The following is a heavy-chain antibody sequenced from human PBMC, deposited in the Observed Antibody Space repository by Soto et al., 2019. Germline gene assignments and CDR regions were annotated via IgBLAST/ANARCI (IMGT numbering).Heavy chain of an antibody. J-gene: IGHJ6*02. D-gene: IGHD3-10*01. Sequence: ASVKVSCKASGYTFTSYAMHWVRQAPGQRLEWMGWINAGNGNRKYSQKFQGRVTITRDTSASTAYMELSSLRSEDTAVYYCARELLWFGELYYYYGMDVWGQGTTVTVSS. CDR1: GYTFTSYA. CDR3: ARELLWFGELYYYYGMDV. CDR2: INAGNGNR. V-gene: IGHV1-3*01.